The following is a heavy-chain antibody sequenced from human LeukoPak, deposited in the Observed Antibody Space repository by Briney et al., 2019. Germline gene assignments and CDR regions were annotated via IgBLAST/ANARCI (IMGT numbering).Heavy chain of an antibody. J-gene: IGHJ3*02. Sequence: GGSLRLSCAASGFTFSNYAMTWVRQAPGKGLEWVSGMNGNGGTTHYADSVKGRFTISRDNSRNTLYLQMNTLRAEDTAVYYCAKDREYSYVYDAFDIWGQGTLVTVSS. D-gene: IGHD3-16*01. CDR2: MNGNGGTT. CDR3: AKDREYSYVYDAFDI. V-gene: IGHV3-23*01. CDR1: GFTFSNYA.